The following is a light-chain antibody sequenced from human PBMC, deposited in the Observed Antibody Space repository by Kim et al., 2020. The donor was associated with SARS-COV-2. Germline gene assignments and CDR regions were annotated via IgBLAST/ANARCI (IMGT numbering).Light chain of an antibody. CDR1: QSIGGW. J-gene: IGKJ2*01. CDR3: QEYKSYS. V-gene: IGKV1-5*01. CDR2: DAS. Sequence: TRSASVGDRVTITCRASQSIGGWLAWYQQTPGRAPKLLIYDASTLESGVPSRFSGSGSGTEFTLTISSLQPDDFATYYCQEYKSYSFGQGTKLEIK.